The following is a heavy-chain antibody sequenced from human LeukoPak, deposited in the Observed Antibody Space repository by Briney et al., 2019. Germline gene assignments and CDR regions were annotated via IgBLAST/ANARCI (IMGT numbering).Heavy chain of an antibody. V-gene: IGHV3-21*04. CDR3: VRDFSTVTTAYLRH. J-gene: IGHJ1*01. CDR2: ISSSSRHI. CDR1: GFTFSSYS. Sequence: GGSLRLSCAASGFTFSSYSMNWVRQAPGKGLEWVSSISSSSRHIYYADSVKGRFTIFRDDAKNSLFLQMDSLRVEDTAMYYCVRDFSTVTTAYLRHWGRGTLLTVSS. D-gene: IGHD4-17*01.